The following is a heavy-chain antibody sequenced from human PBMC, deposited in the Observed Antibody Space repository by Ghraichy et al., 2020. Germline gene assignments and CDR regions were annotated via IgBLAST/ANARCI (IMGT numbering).Heavy chain of an antibody. Sequence: SETLSLTCTVSGGSISSYYWSWIRQPPGKGLEWIGYIYYSGGTNYNPSLKSRVTISGDTSKNQFSLKLRSVTAADTAVYYCARHVSCDGDCYSDYYYGMDVWGQGTTVTVSS. CDR3: ARHVSCDGDCYSDYYYGMDV. V-gene: IGHV4-59*08. D-gene: IGHD2-21*02. CDR2: IYYSGGT. J-gene: IGHJ6*02. CDR1: GGSISSYY.